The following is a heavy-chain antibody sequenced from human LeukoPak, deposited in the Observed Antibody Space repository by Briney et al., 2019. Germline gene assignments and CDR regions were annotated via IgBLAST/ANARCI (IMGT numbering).Heavy chain of an antibody. Sequence: SVKVSCKTSGGTFTNYAISWVRQAPGQGLEWMGRIIPILDIANYAQRFRGRLTISADKSTSTAYMELSGLRSEDTAVYYCARDVRPTAVLTYGDQFDYWGQGTLVTVSS. D-gene: IGHD4-17*01. V-gene: IGHV1-69*04. CDR2: IIPILDIA. CDR1: GGTFTNYA. J-gene: IGHJ4*02. CDR3: ARDVRPTAVLTYGDQFDY.